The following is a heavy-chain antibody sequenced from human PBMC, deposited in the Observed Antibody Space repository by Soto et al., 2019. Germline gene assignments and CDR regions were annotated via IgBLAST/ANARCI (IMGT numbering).Heavy chain of an antibody. D-gene: IGHD6-13*01. CDR3: ARGGPAAGIAS. Sequence: GGALRLSCAASGFTVSNYAMSWVLQAPGKGLEWVSIVTAPAGTTSYTDSVQGRFTTSRDNSRTTVYLQMNSLRADDTAVYYCARGGPAAGIASWGQGTLVTVSS. J-gene: IGHJ5*01. CDR1: GFTVSNYA. CDR2: VTAPAGTT. V-gene: IGHV3-23*01.